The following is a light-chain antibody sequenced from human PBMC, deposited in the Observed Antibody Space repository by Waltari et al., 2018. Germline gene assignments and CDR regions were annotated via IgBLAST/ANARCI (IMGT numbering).Light chain of an antibody. V-gene: IGLV4-69*01. CDR3: QTWGSGIVT. J-gene: IGLJ2*01. CDR2: LNSDGSH. CDR1: TGHSDFA. Sequence: QPVLTQSPSASASLGASVKLTCTLSTGHSDFAIAWHQQQPERGPRYLMKLNSDGSHTKGDEIPSRFSGSSAGAERYLTISSLQSEDEAAYYCQTWGSGIVTFGGGTQLTVL.